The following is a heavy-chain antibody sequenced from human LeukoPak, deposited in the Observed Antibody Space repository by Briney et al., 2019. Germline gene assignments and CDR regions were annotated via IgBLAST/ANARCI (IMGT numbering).Heavy chain of an antibody. CDR2: INHSGST. Sequence: SETLSLTCAVYGASFSDFYWSWIRQPPGMGLEWIGEINHSGSTNHNPSLKSRVTISVDTSKNQLSLKLSSVTAADKAVYYCARVRTTVTTFKNYYYGMDVWGQGTTVTVSS. CDR3: ARVRTTVTTFKNYYYGMDV. CDR1: GASFSDFY. V-gene: IGHV4-34*01. J-gene: IGHJ6*02. D-gene: IGHD4-17*01.